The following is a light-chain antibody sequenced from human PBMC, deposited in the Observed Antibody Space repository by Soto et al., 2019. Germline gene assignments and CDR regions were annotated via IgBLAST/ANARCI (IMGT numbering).Light chain of an antibody. CDR3: QQYGGSPRT. CDR1: QGVRSY. V-gene: IGKV3-20*01. CDR2: DAS. Sequence: DIVLTQSPGTLSLSPGDRATLSCRASQGVRSYLAWYQQKPGQAPRLLIYDASNRATGIPDRFSGSGSGPDFTLTISRLEPEDFAVYYCQQYGGSPRTFGQGTKVDIK. J-gene: IGKJ1*01.